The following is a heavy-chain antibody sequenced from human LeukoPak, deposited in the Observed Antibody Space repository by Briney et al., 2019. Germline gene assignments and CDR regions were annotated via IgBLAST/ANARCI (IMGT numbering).Heavy chain of an antibody. CDR3: ARVEWHTAMVTGEPDY. CDR1: GYTFTSCG. Sequence: ASVKVSCKASGYTFTSCGISWVRQAPGQGLEWMGWISAYNGNTKYAQTLQGRITMTTDTSTSTAYMELRSLRSDDTSVYYCARVEWHTAMVTGEPDYWGQGTLVTVS. CDR2: ISAYNGNT. D-gene: IGHD5-18*01. J-gene: IGHJ4*02. V-gene: IGHV1-18*01.